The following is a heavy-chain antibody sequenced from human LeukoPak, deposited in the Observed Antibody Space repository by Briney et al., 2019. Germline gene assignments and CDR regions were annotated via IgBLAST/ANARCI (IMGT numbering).Heavy chain of an antibody. Sequence: PSETLSLTCAVSGGSISSSNWWSWVRQPPGKGLEWIGEIYHSGSTNYNPSLKSRVTISVDKSKNQFSLKLSSVTAADTAVYYCARDRGSSWYYDEYYGMDVWGQGTTVTVSS. J-gene: IGHJ6*02. CDR2: IYHSGST. CDR1: GGSISSSNW. CDR3: ARDRGSSWYYDEYYGMDV. D-gene: IGHD6-13*01. V-gene: IGHV4-4*02.